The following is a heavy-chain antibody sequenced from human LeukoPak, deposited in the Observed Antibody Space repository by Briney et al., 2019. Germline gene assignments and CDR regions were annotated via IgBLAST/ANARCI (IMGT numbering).Heavy chain of an antibody. J-gene: IGHJ4*02. V-gene: IGHV3-30*03. Sequence: PGGSLRLSCAASGFTFSSSGMHWVRQAPGKGLEWVAVISYDGSNKYYAASVKGRFTISRDNSKNTLYLQMNSVRAEDTAVYYCARGDETYYFDYWGQGTLVTVSS. CDR3: ARGDETYYFDY. CDR1: GFTFSSSG. CDR2: ISYDGSNK.